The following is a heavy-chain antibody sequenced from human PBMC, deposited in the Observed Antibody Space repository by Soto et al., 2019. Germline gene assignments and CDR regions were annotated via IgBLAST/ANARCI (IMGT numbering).Heavy chain of an antibody. V-gene: IGHV3-30*18. CDR3: ANGGVVRGVLRTDGIYYMDV. CDR1: GFTFSSYG. J-gene: IGHJ6*03. CDR2: ISYDGSNK. D-gene: IGHD3-10*01. Sequence: QVQLVESGGGVVQPGRSLRLSCAASGFTFSSYGMHWVRQAPGKGLEWVAVISYDGSNKYYADSVKGRFTISRDNSKNTLYLQMNSLRAEDTAVYYCANGGVVRGVLRTDGIYYMDVWGKGTTVTVSS.